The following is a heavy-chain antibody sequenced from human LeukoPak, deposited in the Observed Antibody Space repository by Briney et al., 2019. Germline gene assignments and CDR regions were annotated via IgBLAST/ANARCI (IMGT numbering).Heavy chain of an antibody. V-gene: IGHV4-4*07. CDR1: GGSTSSNY. J-gene: IGHJ4*02. D-gene: IGHD5-18*01. CDR2: MYTTGET. Sequence: SETLSLTCTVSGGSTSSNYWSWIRQPAGKGLEWIGRMYTTGETNYNPTLKSRVTISLDTSKKQSSLRLPSVTAADTAVYYCAAGSQSTALIKWGQGTLVTVSS. CDR3: AAGSQSTALIK.